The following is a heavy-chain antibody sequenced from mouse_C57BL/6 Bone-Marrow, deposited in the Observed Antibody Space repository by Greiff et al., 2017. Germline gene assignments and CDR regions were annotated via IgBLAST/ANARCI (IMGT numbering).Heavy chain of an antibody. CDR2: ISSGGSYT. CDR1: GFTFSSYG. D-gene: IGHD4-1*01. J-gene: IGHJ3*01. V-gene: IGHV5-6*01. CDR3: ARLNWAGFAY. Sequence: EVNVVESGGDLVKPGGSLKLSCAASGFTFSSYGMSWVRQTPDKRLEWVATISSGGSYTYYPDSVKGRFTISRDNAKNTLYLQMSSLKSEDTAMYYCARLNWAGFAYWGQGTLVTVSA.